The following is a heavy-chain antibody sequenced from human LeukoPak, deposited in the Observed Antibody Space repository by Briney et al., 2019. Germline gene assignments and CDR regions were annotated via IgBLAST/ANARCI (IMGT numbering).Heavy chain of an antibody. CDR1: GGSISSGDYS. CDR3: ARVRRVAFDY. CDR2: IYHSGST. V-gene: IGHV4-30-2*01. J-gene: IGHJ4*02. Sequence: TQTLSLTCAVSGGSISSGDYSWSWIRQPPGKGLEWIGYIYHSGSTYYNPSLKSRVTISVDTSKNQFSLKLSSVTAADTAVYYCARVRRVAFDYWGQGTLVTVSS.